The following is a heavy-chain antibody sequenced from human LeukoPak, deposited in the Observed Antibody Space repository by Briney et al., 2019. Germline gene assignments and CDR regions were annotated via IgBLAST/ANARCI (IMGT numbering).Heavy chain of an antibody. CDR1: GGSISSGSYY. Sequence: SETLSLTCTVSGGSISSGSYYWSWIRQPAGKGLEWIGYIYYSGSTNYNPSLKSRVTISVDTSKNHFSLKLSSVTAADTAVYYCARGGSYYDCWGQGTLVTVSS. J-gene: IGHJ4*02. CDR2: IYYSGST. CDR3: ARGGSYYDC. V-gene: IGHV4-61*10. D-gene: IGHD1-26*01.